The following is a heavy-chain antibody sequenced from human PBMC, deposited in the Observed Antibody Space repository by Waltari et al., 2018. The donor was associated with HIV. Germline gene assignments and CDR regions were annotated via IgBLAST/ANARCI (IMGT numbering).Heavy chain of an antibody. CDR3: ATAVLFGNYRYFDF. V-gene: IGHV3-49*03. J-gene: IGHJ4*02. D-gene: IGHD1-7*01. CDR1: GSRLGNYG. Sequence: DVRLVESGGGLVQPGQSLRLSCTISGSRLGNYGMSWFRQAPGKGLEWVGFIRSEVYGGTTDYSASVRGRFSISGDDSKGVVYLLMDSLKAEDSGVYYCATAVLFGNYRYFDFWGQGTLVTVSS. CDR2: IRSEVYGGTT.